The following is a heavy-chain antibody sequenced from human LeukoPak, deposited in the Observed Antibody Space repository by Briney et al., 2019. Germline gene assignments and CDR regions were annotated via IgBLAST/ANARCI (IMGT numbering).Heavy chain of an antibody. Sequence: GGSLRLSCAASGFTFSSYAMHWVRQAPGKGLEWVAVISYDGSNKYYADSVKGRFTISRDNSKNTLYLQMNSLRAEDTAVYYCARPYNWNDYYGMDVWGQGTTVTVS. J-gene: IGHJ6*02. V-gene: IGHV3-30-3*01. CDR1: GFTFSSYA. CDR3: ARPYNWNDYYGMDV. D-gene: IGHD1-1*01. CDR2: ISYDGSNK.